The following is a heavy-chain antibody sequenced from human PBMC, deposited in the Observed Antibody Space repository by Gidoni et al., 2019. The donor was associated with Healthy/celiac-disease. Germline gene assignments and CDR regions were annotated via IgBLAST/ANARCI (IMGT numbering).Heavy chain of an antibody. CDR1: GYSISSGYY. V-gene: IGHV4-38-2*02. Sequence: QVQLQESGPGLVKPSETLSLTCTVSGYSISSGYYWGWIRQPPGKGLEWIGSIYHSGSTYYNPSLKSRVTISVDTSKNQFSLKLSSVTAADTAVYYCAGGGDYELKVYFDYWGQGTLVTVSS. CDR3: AGGGDYELKVYFDY. CDR2: IYHSGST. D-gene: IGHD4-17*01. J-gene: IGHJ4*02.